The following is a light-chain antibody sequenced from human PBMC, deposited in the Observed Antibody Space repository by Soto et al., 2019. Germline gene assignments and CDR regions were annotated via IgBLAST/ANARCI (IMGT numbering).Light chain of an antibody. Sequence: DIQMTQSPSSLSASVGDRITITCQASQDINIFLNWYQQKPGEAPKLLIFDASSLDSGVPSRFSGSGSGTEFTLTINSLHPEDIATYYCQQFDNLPITFGPGTKVDIK. J-gene: IGKJ3*01. CDR3: QQFDNLPIT. CDR1: QDINIF. V-gene: IGKV1-33*01. CDR2: DAS.